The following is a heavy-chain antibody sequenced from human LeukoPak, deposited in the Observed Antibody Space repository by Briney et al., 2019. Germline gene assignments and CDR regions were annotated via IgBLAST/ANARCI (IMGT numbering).Heavy chain of an antibody. CDR1: GYTFTDYY. CDR3: ARGAPDFWSVYYMDV. V-gene: IGHV1-69-2*01. Sequence: GASVKVSCKASGYTFTDYYMHWVQQAPGKGLEWMGRVDPEDGETIYAEKFQGRVTITRNTSISTAYMELSSLRSEDTAVYYCARGAPDFWSVYYMDVWGKGTTVTVSS. D-gene: IGHD3-3*01. J-gene: IGHJ6*03. CDR2: VDPEDGET.